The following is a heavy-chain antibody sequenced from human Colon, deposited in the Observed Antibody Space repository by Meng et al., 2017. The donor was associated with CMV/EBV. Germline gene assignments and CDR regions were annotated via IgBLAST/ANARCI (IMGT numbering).Heavy chain of an antibody. J-gene: IGHJ6*02. D-gene: IGHD4-11*01. Sequence: GSLRLSCTVSGCSMITYYYTWIRQTPGRGLEWLGYVYFSGRTKYNPSLRGRVSMSLYISQNQVSLNLTSVTAADTAVYYCARSNYSTFDGGRPYYYYGLDVWGQGTTVTVSS. CDR2: VYFSGRT. CDR3: ARSNYSTFDGGRPYYYYGLDV. CDR1: GCSMITYY. V-gene: IGHV4-59*01.